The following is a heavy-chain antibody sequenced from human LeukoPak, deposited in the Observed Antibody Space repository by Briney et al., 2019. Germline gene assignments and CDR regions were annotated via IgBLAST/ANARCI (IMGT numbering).Heavy chain of an antibody. D-gene: IGHD3-3*01. J-gene: IGHJ4*02. CDR3: ARTYYDFWSGYSAYYFDY. CDR1: GFTFSDYY. Sequence: GGSLRLSCAASGFTFSDYYMSWIRQAPGKGLEWVSYISSSGSTIYYADSVKGRFTISRDNAKNSLYLQMNSLRAEDTAVYYCARTYYDFWSGYSAYYFDYWGQGTLVTVSS. V-gene: IGHV3-11*04. CDR2: ISSSGSTI.